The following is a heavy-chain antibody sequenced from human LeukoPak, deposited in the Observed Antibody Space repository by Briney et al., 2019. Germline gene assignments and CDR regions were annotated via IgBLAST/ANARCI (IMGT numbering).Heavy chain of an antibody. V-gene: IGHV4-34*01. CDR2: INHSGST. D-gene: IGHD3-10*01. CDR1: GFTFSSYW. Sequence: GSLRLSCAASGFTFSSYWMSWIRQPPGKGLEWIGEINHSGSTNYNPSLKGRVTISVDTSKNQFSLKLSSVTAADTAVYYCARGRARVCWGQGTLVTVSS. J-gene: IGHJ4*02. CDR3: ARGRARVC.